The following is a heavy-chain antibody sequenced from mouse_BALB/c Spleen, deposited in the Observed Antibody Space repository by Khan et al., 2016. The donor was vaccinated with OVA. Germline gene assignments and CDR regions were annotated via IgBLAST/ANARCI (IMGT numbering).Heavy chain of an antibody. V-gene: IGHV3-2*02. CDR3: ARDGSRYNYAMDY. D-gene: IGHD2-3*01. CDR1: GYSITSDYA. CDR2: ISYSGSP. J-gene: IGHJ4*01. Sequence: EVQLLESGPGLVKPSQSLSLTCTVTGYSITSDYARNWIRQFPGNKLEWMGYISYSGSPNYNPALKSRISITRDTSKNQFFLQLNSMTTEDTATYYCARDGSRYNYAMDYWGQGTSVTVSS.